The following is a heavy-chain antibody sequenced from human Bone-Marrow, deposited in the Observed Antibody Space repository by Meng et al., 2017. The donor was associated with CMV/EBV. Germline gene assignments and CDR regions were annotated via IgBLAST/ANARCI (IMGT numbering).Heavy chain of an antibody. V-gene: IGHV3-23*01. Sequence: ASGFPFSSSAMTSVRQAPGKGLGWVSAISNSGGGTYYADSVQGRFTISRDNSKNTLYLQMNSLRAEDTAVYYCAKKRPTLEGGPFDLWGRGTLVTVSS. CDR3: AKKRPTLEGGPFDL. D-gene: IGHD3-16*01. CDR2: ISNSGGGT. J-gene: IGHJ2*01. CDR1: GFPFSSSA.